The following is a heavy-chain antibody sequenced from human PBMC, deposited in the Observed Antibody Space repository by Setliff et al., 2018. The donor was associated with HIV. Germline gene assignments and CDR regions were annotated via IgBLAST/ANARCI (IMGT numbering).Heavy chain of an antibody. J-gene: IGHJ4*02. Sequence: ASETLSLTCAVSGGSISSSIYYWGWIRQPPGKGLEWIGFIYYSGSTYYYGGSTYYNPSLKSRVTISVDTSKNQFSLKLSSVTAADTAVYYCAGHDTEYSSYPIDYWGQGNLVTVSS. D-gene: IGHD6-6*01. CDR1: GGSISSSIYY. CDR3: AGHDTEYSSYPIDY. V-gene: IGHV4-39*01. CDR2: IYYSGSTYYYGGST.